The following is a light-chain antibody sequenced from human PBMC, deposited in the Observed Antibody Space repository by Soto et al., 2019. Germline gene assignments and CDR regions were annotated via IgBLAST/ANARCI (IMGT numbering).Light chain of an antibody. CDR2: EVS. J-gene: IGLJ1*01. V-gene: IGLV2-14*01. CDR3: SSYTSSSTPYV. CDR1: SSDVGGYNY. Sequence: QSVLTQTASVSGSPGQSTTISCTGTSSDVGGYNYVSWYQQHPGKAPKLMIYEVSNRPSGVSNRFSGSKSGNTASLTISGLQAEDEADYYCSSYTSSSTPYVFGTGTKVTV.